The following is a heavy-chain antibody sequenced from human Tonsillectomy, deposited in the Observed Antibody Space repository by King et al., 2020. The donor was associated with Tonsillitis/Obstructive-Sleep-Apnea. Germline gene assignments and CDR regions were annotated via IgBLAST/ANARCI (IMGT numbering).Heavy chain of an antibody. Sequence: ITLKESGPTLVKPTQTLSLTCSFSGFSLSTTGVGVGWIRQPPGKALEWLALIYWDDDKRYSPSLKSRLTITKDTSKNQVVLTMTNMDPVDTATYYCANSPYCSGGTCYQSHFDCWGQGTLVTVSS. CDR1: GFSLSTTGVG. CDR3: ANSPYCSGGTCYQSHFDC. D-gene: IGHD2-15*01. V-gene: IGHV2-5*02. J-gene: IGHJ4*02. CDR2: IYWDDDK.